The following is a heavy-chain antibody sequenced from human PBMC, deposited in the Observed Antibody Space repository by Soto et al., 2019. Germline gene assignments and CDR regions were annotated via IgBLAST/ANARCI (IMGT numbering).Heavy chain of an antibody. J-gene: IGHJ5*02. CDR3: ARERGILLWFGELNWFDP. CDR2: INHSGST. D-gene: IGHD3-10*01. Sequence: QVQLQQWGAGLLKPSETLSLTCAVYGGSFSGYYWSWIRQPPGKGLEWIGEINHSGSTNYNPSLKSRVTISVDTSKNQFSLKLSSVTAAGTAVYYCARERGILLWFGELNWFDPWGQGTLVTVSS. CDR1: GGSFSGYY. V-gene: IGHV4-34*01.